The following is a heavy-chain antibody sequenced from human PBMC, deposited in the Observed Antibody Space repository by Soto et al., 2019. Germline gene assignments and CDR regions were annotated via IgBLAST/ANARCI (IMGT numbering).Heavy chain of an antibody. Sequence: SETLSLTCAVYGGSFSGYYWTWIRQPPGTGLEWIGYIYYSGSTYYNPSLKSRVTISVDTSKNQFSLKLSSVTAADTAVYYCARVGDSLDYWGQGTLVTVSS. CDR3: ARVGDSLDY. CDR1: GGSFSGYY. J-gene: IGHJ4*02. D-gene: IGHD3-22*01. V-gene: IGHV4-34*01. CDR2: IYYSGST.